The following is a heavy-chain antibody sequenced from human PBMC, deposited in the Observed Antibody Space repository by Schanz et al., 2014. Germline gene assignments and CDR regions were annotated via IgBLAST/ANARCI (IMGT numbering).Heavy chain of an antibody. CDR1: GFTFSTYA. Sequence: EVQLVESGGGLVQPGGSLRLSCATSGFTFSTYAMSWVRQAPGKGLEWVSGISGSGVITYYEDSVKGRFTISRDNSKNTLYLQMNSLRAEDTAIYYCVRDYNWGFDNWGQGTLVTVSS. D-gene: IGHD7-27*01. CDR3: VRDYNWGFDN. V-gene: IGHV3-23*04. CDR2: ISGSGVIT. J-gene: IGHJ4*02.